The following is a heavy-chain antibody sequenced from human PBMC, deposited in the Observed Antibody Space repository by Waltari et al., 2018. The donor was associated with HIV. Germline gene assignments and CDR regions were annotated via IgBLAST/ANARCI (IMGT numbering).Heavy chain of an antibody. Sequence: QVQLQESGPGLVKPSETLSLTCSVSGGSFISYHWTWIRQPPGKGLEWIGYIYYTGRTNCNPPLKSRVTISVDTSKNRFSLRLRSVTAADTAVYYCARGLFGVGSNWFDPWGQGILVTVSS. D-gene: IGHD3-3*01. J-gene: IGHJ5*02. V-gene: IGHV4-59*01. CDR3: ARGLFGVGSNWFDP. CDR2: IYYTGRT. CDR1: GGSFISYH.